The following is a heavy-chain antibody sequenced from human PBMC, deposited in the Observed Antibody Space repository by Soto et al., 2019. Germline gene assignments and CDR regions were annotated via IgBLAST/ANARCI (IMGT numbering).Heavy chain of an antibody. Sequence: EVQLVESGGGLVKPGGSLRLACAAAGFTFSSAWMTWVRQAPGKGLEWVGRVKSKTDGGTIDYAAPVKDRFTISRDDSKNTLYLQMNSLKTEDTAVYYCIGTYSGSSMRFDYSGQGTLVTVSS. D-gene: IGHD5-12*01. CDR3: IGTYSGSSMRFDY. J-gene: IGHJ4*02. CDR1: GFTFSSAW. V-gene: IGHV3-15*01. CDR2: VKSKTDGGTI.